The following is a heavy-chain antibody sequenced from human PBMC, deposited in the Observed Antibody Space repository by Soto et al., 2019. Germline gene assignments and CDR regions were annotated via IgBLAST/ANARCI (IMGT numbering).Heavy chain of an antibody. V-gene: IGHV1-18*01. J-gene: IGHJ4*02. Sequence: EASVKVSCKASGYTFTSYGISWVRQAPGQGLEWMGWISAYNGNTNYAQKLQGRVTMTTDTSTSTAYMELRSLRSDDTAVYYCARPLGLTSDRYFDYWGQGTLVTVSS. CDR3: ARPLGLTSDRYFDY. CDR1: GYTFTSYG. CDR2: ISAYNGNT. D-gene: IGHD3-9*01.